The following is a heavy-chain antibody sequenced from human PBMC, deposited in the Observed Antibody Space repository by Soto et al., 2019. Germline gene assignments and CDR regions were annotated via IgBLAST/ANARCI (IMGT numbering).Heavy chain of an antibody. CDR1: GYTFSNYA. J-gene: IGHJ4*02. CDR2: VSAGGGST. V-gene: IGHV3-23*01. Sequence: EVQLLESGGGLVQPGGSLRLSCAASGYTFSNYAMSWVRQAPGKRLEWVSAVSAGGGSTFYADSVKGRFTISRDNSKNTLFLQMNSLRVEDTATYSCANHYWGRGTLVTVSS. CDR3: ANHY.